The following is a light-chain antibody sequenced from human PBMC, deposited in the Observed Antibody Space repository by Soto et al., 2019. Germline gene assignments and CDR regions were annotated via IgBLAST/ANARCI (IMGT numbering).Light chain of an antibody. CDR1: QIISTY. CDR2: AAS. CDR3: QQTYSAPPT. V-gene: IGKV1-39*01. Sequence: DIQMTQAPSSLSASVGDRVTITCRASQIISTYLNWYQQRAGLAPRLLIYAASSLQSGVPPRFSGSGSGTDFTLTISSLQPEDFATYFCQQTYSAPPTFGRGTKVEI. J-gene: IGKJ1*01.